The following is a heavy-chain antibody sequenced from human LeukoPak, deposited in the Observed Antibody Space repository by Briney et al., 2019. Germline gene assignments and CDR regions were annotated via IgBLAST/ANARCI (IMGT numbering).Heavy chain of an antibody. J-gene: IGHJ4*02. CDR1: GGSISSGGYY. CDR3: ARGPSFGSTSQFDY. D-gene: IGHD6-6*01. V-gene: IGHV4-31*03. CDR2: IYYSGNT. Sequence: SETLSLTCTVSGGSISSGGYYWSWVRQHPGKGLEWIGYIYYSGNTYYNPSLKSRVTISVDTSKNQFSLKLSSVTAADTAVYYCARGPSFGSTSQFDYWGQGTLVTVSS.